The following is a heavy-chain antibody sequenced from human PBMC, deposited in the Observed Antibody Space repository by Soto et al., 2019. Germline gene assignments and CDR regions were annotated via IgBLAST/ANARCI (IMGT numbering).Heavy chain of an antibody. D-gene: IGHD3-22*01. Sequence: QVQLVESGGGVVQPGRSLRLSCAASGFTFSSYGIHWVRQAPGKGLEWVAVIWYDGSNKYYADSVKGRFTISRDNSKNTLYLQMNSLRAEDTAVYYCARDRSSGYRGFDYWGQGTLVTVSS. CDR1: GFTFSSYG. CDR2: IWYDGSNK. J-gene: IGHJ4*02. CDR3: ARDRSSGYRGFDY. V-gene: IGHV3-33*01.